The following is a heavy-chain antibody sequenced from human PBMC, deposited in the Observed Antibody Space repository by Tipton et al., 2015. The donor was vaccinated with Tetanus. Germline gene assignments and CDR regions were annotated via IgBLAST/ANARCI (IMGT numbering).Heavy chain of an antibody. CDR2: INPNSGST. CDR3: ARQPGAAAGYYYYYYGMDV. V-gene: IGHV1-2*02. CDR1: GYTFTGYY. D-gene: IGHD6-13*01. J-gene: IGHJ6*02. Sequence: QLVQSGAEVKKPGASVKVSCKASGYTFTGYYMHWVRQAPGQGLEWMGWINPNSGSTNYAQKFQGRVTMTRDTSISTAYMELSRLRSDDTAVYYCARQPGAAAGYYYYYYGMDVWGQGTTVTVSS.